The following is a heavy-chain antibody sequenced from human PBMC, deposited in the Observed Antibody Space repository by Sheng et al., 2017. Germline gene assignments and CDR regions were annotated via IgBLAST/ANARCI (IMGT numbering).Heavy chain of an antibody. J-gene: IGHJ6*02. CDR3: ARGHFVHCSSTSCYLTHYYYGMDV. V-gene: IGHV4-34*01. CDR2: INHSGST. D-gene: IGHD2-2*01. CDR1: GGSFSGYY. Sequence: QVQLQQWGAGLLKPSETLSLTCAVYGGSFSGYYWSWIRQPPGKGLEWIGEINHSGSTNYNPSLKSRVTISVDTSKNQFSLKLSSVTAADTAVYYCARGHFVHCSSTSCYLTHYYYGMDVWGQGTTVTV.